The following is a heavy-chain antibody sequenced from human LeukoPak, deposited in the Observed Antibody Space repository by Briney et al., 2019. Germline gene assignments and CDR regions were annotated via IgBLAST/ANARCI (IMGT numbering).Heavy chain of an antibody. D-gene: IGHD6-19*01. Sequence: GGSLRLSCAASGFTFSSYAMHWVRQAPGEGLEWVAVISYDGSNKYYADSVKGRFTISRDNSKNTLYLQTNSLRAEDTAVYYCARAYEGAGRGVGWFDPWGQGTLVTVSS. CDR2: ISYDGSNK. CDR3: ARAYEGAGRGVGWFDP. J-gene: IGHJ5*02. V-gene: IGHV3-30-3*01. CDR1: GFTFSSYA.